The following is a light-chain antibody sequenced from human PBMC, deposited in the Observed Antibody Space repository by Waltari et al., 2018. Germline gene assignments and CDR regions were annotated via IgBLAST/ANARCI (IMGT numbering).Light chain of an antibody. Sequence: DIQMTQSPSSLSGSVGDRGTITCRASQTISSYLNWYQQKPGKAPKFLIYAASSLRSGVPSRFSGSRSGTEFTLTISSLQPEDFATYYCQQTFSTQTTFGQGTRLELK. J-gene: IGKJ5*01. CDR2: AAS. V-gene: IGKV1-39*01. CDR1: QTISSY. CDR3: QQTFSTQTT.